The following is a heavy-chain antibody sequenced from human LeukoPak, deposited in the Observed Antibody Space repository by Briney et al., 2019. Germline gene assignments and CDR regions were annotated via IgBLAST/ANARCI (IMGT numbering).Heavy chain of an antibody. Sequence: PGGSLRLSCVASGFTLDNYAMAWVRQAPGKGLEWVAGIHYIADDTYYADFVRGRFTISRDNSKNTLYLQLNGLRVEDTAIYYCARCVTGWPNWFAPWGQGTLVTVSS. CDR3: ARCVTGWPNWFAP. D-gene: IGHD6-19*01. V-gene: IGHV3-23*01. CDR1: GFTLDNYA. J-gene: IGHJ5*02. CDR2: IHYIADDT.